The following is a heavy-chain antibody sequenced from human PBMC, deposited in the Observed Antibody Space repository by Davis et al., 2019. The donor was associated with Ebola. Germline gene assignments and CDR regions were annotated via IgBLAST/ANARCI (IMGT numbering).Heavy chain of an antibody. V-gene: IGHV3-48*04. CDR3: AREGDSSGYYPPGYYGMDV. J-gene: IGHJ6*04. CDR1: GFTFSSYS. Sequence: GESLKISCAASGFTFSSYSMNWVRQAPGKGLEWVSYISSSSSTIYYADSAKGRFTISRDNAKNSLYLQMNSLRAGDTAVYYCAREGDSSGYYPPGYYGMDVWGKGTTVTVSS. CDR2: ISSSSSTI. D-gene: IGHD3-22*01.